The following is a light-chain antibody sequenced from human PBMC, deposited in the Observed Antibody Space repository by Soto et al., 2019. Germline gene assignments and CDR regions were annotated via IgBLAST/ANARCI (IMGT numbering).Light chain of an antibody. CDR1: QSVSSSY. CDR3: QQYGSSPWT. CDR2: GAS. V-gene: IGKV3-20*01. Sequence: EIVLTQSPGTLSLSPGERATLSCRASQSVSSSYLAWYQQKPGQAPRLLIYGASSRATGIPDRFSGSGSGTDFTLTISRLEPEDFAVDYCQQYGSSPWTVGQATKVDIK. J-gene: IGKJ1*01.